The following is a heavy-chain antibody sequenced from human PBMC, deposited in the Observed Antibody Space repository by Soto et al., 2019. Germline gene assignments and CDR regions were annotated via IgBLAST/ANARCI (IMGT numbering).Heavy chain of an antibody. Sequence: GGSIKLGRAASGHTLNIYAMGWLCQDPGKGLEWVSAISGSDGSTYYADSVKGRFTISRDNSKNTLYLQMSSLRAEDTAVYYCASPPRATVTDTILGYWGQGTLVTGSS. D-gene: IGHD4-17*01. CDR2: ISGSDGST. CDR1: GHTLNIYA. J-gene: IGHJ4*02. V-gene: IGHV3-23*01. CDR3: ASPPRATVTDTILGY.